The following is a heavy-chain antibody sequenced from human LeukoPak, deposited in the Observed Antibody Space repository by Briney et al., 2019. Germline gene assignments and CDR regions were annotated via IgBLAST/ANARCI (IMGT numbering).Heavy chain of an antibody. CDR2: IYSSGKT. D-gene: IGHD3-10*01. Sequence: KASETLSLTCTVSGGSISSDIYYWSWIRQLPGKGLEWIGYIYSSGKTYYNPSLKSRIIISLDTSNNQFSLKLTSMTAADTAIYYCARVGQRLSMIRGELPSAFDIWGQGTLVTVSS. J-gene: IGHJ3*02. CDR1: GGSISSDIYY. CDR3: ARVGQRLSMIRGELPSAFDI. V-gene: IGHV4-31*03.